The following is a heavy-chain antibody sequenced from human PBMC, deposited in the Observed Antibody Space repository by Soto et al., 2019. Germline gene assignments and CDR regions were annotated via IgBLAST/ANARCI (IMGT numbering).Heavy chain of an antibody. CDR2: IFHSGTT. D-gene: IGHD3-16*01. CDR3: AGSPVVGVILSLDY. V-gene: IGHV4-4*02. J-gene: IGHJ4*02. CDR1: GGSINSDNW. Sequence: SETLSLTCAVSGGSINSDNWWTWLRQPPGKGLEWIGEIFHSGTTNSNPSLMSRVTISVDKPKNQLSLKLTSVTAADTAVYYCAGSPVVGVILSLDYWGQGSLVTVSS.